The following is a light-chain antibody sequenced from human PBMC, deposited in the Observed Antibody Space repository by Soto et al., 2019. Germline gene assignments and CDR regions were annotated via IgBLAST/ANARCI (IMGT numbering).Light chain of an antibody. CDR1: SSDVGGYNY. CDR3: SSYTSSSTLYV. Sequence: QSVLTQAAAVSGCPGQSITISCTGTSSDVGGYNYVSWYQQHPGKAPKLMIYEVSNRPSGVSNRFSGSKSGNTASLTISGLQAEDEADYYCSSYTSSSTLYVFGTGTKVTV. V-gene: IGLV2-14*01. CDR2: EVS. J-gene: IGLJ1*01.